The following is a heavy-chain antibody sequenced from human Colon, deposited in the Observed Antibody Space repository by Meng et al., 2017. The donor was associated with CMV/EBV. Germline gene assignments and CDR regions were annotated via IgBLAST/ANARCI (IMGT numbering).Heavy chain of an antibody. D-gene: IGHD6-13*01. CDR2: IGTSGDT. Sequence: GESLKISCAASGFLLSDYDMHWVRQVTGKGLEWVSGIGTSGDTYYQDSVNGRITISRENAKNSCNLQMNSLRVGDTAVYYCAAITAATVTLYGMDVWGLGTTVTGLL. J-gene: IGHJ6*02. V-gene: IGHV3-13*01. CDR3: AAITAATVTLYGMDV. CDR1: GFLLSDYD.